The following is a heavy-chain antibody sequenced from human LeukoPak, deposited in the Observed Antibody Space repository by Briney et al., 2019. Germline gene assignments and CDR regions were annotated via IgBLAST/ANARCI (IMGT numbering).Heavy chain of an antibody. D-gene: IGHD1-1*01. V-gene: IGHV3-66*01. CDR3: ARETGVYYFDY. CDR1: GFTVSSNY. CDR2: IYSGGST. J-gene: IGHJ4*02. Sequence: GGSLRLTCAASGFTVSSNYMSWVRQAPGKGLEWVSVIYSGGSTYYADSVKGRFTNSRDNSKNTLYLQMNSLRAEDTAVYYCARETGVYYFDYWGQGTLVTVSS.